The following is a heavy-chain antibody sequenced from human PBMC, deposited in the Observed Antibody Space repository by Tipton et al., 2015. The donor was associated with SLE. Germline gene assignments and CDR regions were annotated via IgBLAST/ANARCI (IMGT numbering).Heavy chain of an antibody. CDR1: GGSITSYY. CDR2: IYHSGST. J-gene: IGHJ2*01. Sequence: TLSLTCTVAGGSITSYYWSWIRQPPGKGLEWIGYIYHSGSTNYNPSLKSRVTISVDTSKNQFSLNVRSVTAADTAVYFCARRVPHRYYFDLWGRGTLVTVSS. CDR3: ARRVPHRYYFDL. V-gene: IGHV4-59*01. D-gene: IGHD1-26*01.